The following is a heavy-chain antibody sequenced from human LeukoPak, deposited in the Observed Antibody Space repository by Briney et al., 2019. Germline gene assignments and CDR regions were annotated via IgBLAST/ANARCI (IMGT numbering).Heavy chain of an antibody. CDR1: GFTFSSYS. J-gene: IGHJ4*02. CDR3: AKEAGYSGYDYPDY. CDR2: ISSSSSTI. Sequence: PGGSLRLSCAASGFTFSSYSMNWVRQAPGKGLEWVSYISSSSSTIYYADSVKGRFTISRDNAKNSLYLQMNSLRAEDTAVYYCAKEAGYSGYDYPDYWGQGTLVTVSS. D-gene: IGHD5-12*01. V-gene: IGHV3-48*01.